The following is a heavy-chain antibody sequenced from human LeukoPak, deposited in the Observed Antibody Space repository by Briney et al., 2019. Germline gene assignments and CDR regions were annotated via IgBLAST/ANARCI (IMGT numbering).Heavy chain of an antibody. CDR2: ISAYNGNI. CDR1: GYTFTSYG. V-gene: IGHV1-18*01. J-gene: IGHJ5*02. D-gene: IGHD2-2*01. CDR3: ARDPRYCSSTSCP. Sequence: ASVKVSCKASGYTFTSYGISWVRQAPGQGLEWMGWISAYNGNINYAQKLQGRVTMTTDTSTSTAYMELSRLRSDDTAVYYCARDPRYCSSTSCPWGQGTLVTVSS.